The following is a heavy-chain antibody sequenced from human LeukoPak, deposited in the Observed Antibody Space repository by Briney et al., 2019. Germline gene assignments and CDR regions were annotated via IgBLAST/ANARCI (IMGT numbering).Heavy chain of an antibody. Sequence: GGSLRLSCAASGFTFTNAWMNWVRQAPGKGLEWVANIKQDGSEKNYVDSVKGRFIISRDNAKNSLYLQMNTLRADDTAVYYCARDGFGTGSNWGQGTLVTVSS. V-gene: IGHV3-7*03. J-gene: IGHJ4*02. CDR1: GFTFTNAW. D-gene: IGHD3-16*01. CDR3: ARDGFGTGSN. CDR2: IKQDGSEK.